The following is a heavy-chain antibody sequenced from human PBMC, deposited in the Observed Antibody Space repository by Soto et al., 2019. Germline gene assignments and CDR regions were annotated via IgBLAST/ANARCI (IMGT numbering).Heavy chain of an antibody. CDR3: ARGPRYCSTTSCFSGVTWFDP. V-gene: IGHV1-18*04. J-gene: IGHJ5*02. D-gene: IGHD2-2*01. Sequence: VASVKVSCKAPGYTFTSYGISWVRQAPGQGLEWMGWISSYNGNTNYAQKVQGRVTMTTDKSTSTTYMELRSLRSDDTAVYYCARGPRYCSTTSCFSGVTWFDPWGQGTLVTVSS. CDR2: ISSYNGNT. CDR1: GYTFTSYG.